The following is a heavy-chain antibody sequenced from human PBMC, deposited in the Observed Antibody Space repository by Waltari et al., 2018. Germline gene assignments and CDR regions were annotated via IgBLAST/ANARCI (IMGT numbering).Heavy chain of an antibody. D-gene: IGHD3-10*01. Sequence: QVQMRQWGAGLLEPSETLSLTCAVYGGSLCGYSWTWIRQTPGKGLEWIGEINHSGSTNYRSSLKSRVTISLDAANNQFSLKLSSGTAADTAIYYCARDGRGFNYGSGTYNYWGQGTLVTVSS. CDR1: GGSLCGYS. CDR3: ARDGRGFNYGSGTYNY. V-gene: IGHV4-34*01. CDR2: INHSGST. J-gene: IGHJ4*02.